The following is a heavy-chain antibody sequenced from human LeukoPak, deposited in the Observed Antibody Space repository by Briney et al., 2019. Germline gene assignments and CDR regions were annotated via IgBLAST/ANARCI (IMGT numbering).Heavy chain of an antibody. J-gene: IGHJ4*02. CDR1: GFIFSSYW. V-gene: IGHV3-74*01. CDR3: AKDGHYSNFYFDY. CDR2: IKSDGSSP. D-gene: IGHD4-11*01. Sequence: GGPLRLSCAASGFIFSSYWMHWVRQAPGKGPVWVSRIKSDGSSPNYADSVKGRFTISRDNAKNTVYLQMNSLRAEETAVYYCAKDGHYSNFYFDYWGQGTLVTVSS.